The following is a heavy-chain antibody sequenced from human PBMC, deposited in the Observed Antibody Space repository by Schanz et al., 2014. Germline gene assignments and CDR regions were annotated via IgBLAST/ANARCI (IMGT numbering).Heavy chain of an antibody. J-gene: IGHJ4*02. D-gene: IGHD6-19*01. Sequence: VQLLESGGGLVQPGGSLRLSCTVSGFTVNNYAMNWVRQAPGRGLEWVAVMWNDGIKTHYADSGKGRFTISRDNSKNTVYLQMNSLRTDDTAMYYCARDPNTSAWLPYFDTWAQGTLVTVSS. CDR3: ARDPNTSAWLPYFDT. CDR1: GFTVNNYA. CDR2: MWNDGIKT. V-gene: IGHV3-30*04.